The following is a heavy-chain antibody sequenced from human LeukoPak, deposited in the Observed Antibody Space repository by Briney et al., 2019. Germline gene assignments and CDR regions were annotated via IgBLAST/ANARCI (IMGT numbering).Heavy chain of an antibody. Sequence: ASVKVSCKASGYTFTSYFLYWVRQAPGQGLEWMGVINPSGADTVYAQNFQGRITMTRDMSTSTVYLELSSLRSGDTAVYYCARDEETYYYDSSNHFHPYYWGQGTRVTVSS. CDR3: ARDEETYYYDSSNHFHPYY. CDR2: INPSGADT. CDR1: GYTFTSYF. J-gene: IGHJ4*02. D-gene: IGHD3-22*01. V-gene: IGHV1-46*01.